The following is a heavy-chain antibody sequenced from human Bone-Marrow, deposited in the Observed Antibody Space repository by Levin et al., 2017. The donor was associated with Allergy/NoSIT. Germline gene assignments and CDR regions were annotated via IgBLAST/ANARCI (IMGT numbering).Heavy chain of an antibody. J-gene: IGHJ5*01. D-gene: IGHD3-10*01. Sequence: GGSLRLSCAASGFTFSDYYMTWIRQAPGKGPEWLSIVSTSSTYTNYADSVKGRFTISRDNARKSLYLQMSSLRVEDTAVYYCARATRNMVRGLDTNNWFDFWGQGTLVTVSS. CDR1: GFTFSDYY. V-gene: IGHV3-11*05. CDR3: ARATRNMVRGLDTNNWFDF. CDR2: VSTSSTYT.